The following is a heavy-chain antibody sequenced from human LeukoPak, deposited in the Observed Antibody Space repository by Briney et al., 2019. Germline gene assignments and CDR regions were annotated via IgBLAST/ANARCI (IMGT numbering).Heavy chain of an antibody. CDR1: GFTFSSYG. CDR3: GKGFTVAEDY. J-gene: IGHJ4*02. Sequence: GRSLRLSCAASGFTFSSYGMHWVRQAPGKGLEWVAVISYDGSNKYYADSVKGRFTISRDNSKNTLYLQMNSLRAEDTAVYYCGKGFTVAEDYWGQGTLVTVSS. D-gene: IGHD6-19*01. CDR2: ISYDGSNK. V-gene: IGHV3-30*18.